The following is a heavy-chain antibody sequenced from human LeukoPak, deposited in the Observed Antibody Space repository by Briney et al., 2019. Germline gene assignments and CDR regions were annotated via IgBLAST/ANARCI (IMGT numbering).Heavy chain of an antibody. Sequence: SLRLSCAASGFTFCYYAMHWVRHAPGKGLEWVSGIRWNSGSIVYADSVKGRFTISRDNAKNSLYLQMNSLRAEDTALYYCAKDMGGGYYGSGSQTRYYYYGMDVWGQGTTVTVSS. D-gene: IGHD3-10*01. J-gene: IGHJ6*02. V-gene: IGHV3-9*01. CDR2: IRWNSGSI. CDR3: AKDMGGGYYGSGSQTRYYYYGMDV. CDR1: GFTFCYYA.